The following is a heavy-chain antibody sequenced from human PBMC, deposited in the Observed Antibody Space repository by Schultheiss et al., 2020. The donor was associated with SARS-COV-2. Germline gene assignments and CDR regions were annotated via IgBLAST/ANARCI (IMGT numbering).Heavy chain of an antibody. CDR2: IWYDGSNK. J-gene: IGHJ3*02. V-gene: IGHV3-30*02. D-gene: IGHD3-10*01. CDR3: TGGFGEFFDAFDI. CDR1: GFTFSSYG. Sequence: GESLKISCAASGFTFSSYGMHWVRQAPGKGLEWVAVIWYDGSNKYYADSVKGRFTISRDNSKNTLYLQMNSLRAEDTALYYCTGGFGEFFDAFDIWGQGTMVTVSS.